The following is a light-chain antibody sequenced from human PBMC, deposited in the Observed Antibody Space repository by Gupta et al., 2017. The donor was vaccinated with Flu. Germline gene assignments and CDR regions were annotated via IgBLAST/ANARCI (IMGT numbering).Light chain of an antibody. Sequence: DIVMTQSPSTLSVSVRDRVTITCRASQSISSRLDWYQQKPGKAPKLLIYKASSFESGVPSRFSGSGSGTEFTLTISSLQADDFATYYCQQYSSYSYSFGQGTKVEIK. J-gene: IGKJ2*03. V-gene: IGKV1-5*03. CDR1: QSISSR. CDR3: QQYSSYSYS. CDR2: KAS.